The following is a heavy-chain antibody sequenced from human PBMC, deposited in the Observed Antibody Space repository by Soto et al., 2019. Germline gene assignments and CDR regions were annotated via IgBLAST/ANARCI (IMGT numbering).Heavy chain of an antibody. CDR1: GGTFSNYA. V-gene: IGHV1-69*01. J-gene: IGHJ6*02. CDR3: ARGPPGVVGSHYYYGMDV. CDR2: TVPMYGVS. D-gene: IGHD2-15*01. Sequence: QVQLVQSGAEVKKPGSAVKISCKASGGTFSNYALNWGRQAPGQGLEWMGGTVPMYGVSNYAQRFVGRATITADATTSTAYMELSSLRSDDTAVIYCARGPPGVVGSHYYYGMDVWGQGTTVTVS.